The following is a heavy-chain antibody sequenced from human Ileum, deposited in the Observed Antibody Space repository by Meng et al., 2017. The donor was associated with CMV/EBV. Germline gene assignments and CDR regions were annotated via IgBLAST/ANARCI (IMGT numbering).Heavy chain of an antibody. CDR3: ARENDYGEANLDY. CDR1: GFTFSVYS. D-gene: IGHD4-17*01. Sequence: AASGFTFSVYSMSWVRQTPGKWLEWVANMKQDGSETDYLDSVKDRFTISRDNTKNSVYLRMKSLRAEDTAVYYCARENDYGEANLDYWGQGTLVTVSS. CDR2: MKQDGSET. J-gene: IGHJ4*02. V-gene: IGHV3-7*01.